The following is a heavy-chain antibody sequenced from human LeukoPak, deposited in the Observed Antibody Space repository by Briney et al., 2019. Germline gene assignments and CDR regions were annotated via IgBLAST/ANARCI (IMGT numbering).Heavy chain of an antibody. CDR3: ARIHRYCSGGACYVLDN. CDR2: IYHSGTT. CDR1: GYSITSSSW. D-gene: IGHD2-15*01. J-gene: IGHJ4*02. V-gene: IGHV4-28*01. Sequence: PSETLSLTCAVSGYSITSSSWWGWIRQPPGKGLEWIGYIYHSGTTYYNPSLQSRVTMSVDTSKNQFSLQLSSVTAADTAVYYCARIHRYCSGGACYVLDNWGQGTLVAVSS.